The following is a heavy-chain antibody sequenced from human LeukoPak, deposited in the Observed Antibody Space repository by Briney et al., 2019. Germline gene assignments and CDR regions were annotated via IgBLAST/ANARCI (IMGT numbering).Heavy chain of an antibody. J-gene: IGHJ4*02. D-gene: IGHD2-2*01. CDR2: ISSSGSTI. Sequence: GGSLRLSCAASGFTFSSYEMNWVRQAPGKGLEWVSYISSSGSTIYYADSVKGRFTISRDNVKNSLYLQMNSLRAEDTAVYYCARDPAPLGYWGQGTLVTVSS. V-gene: IGHV3-48*03. CDR3: ARDPAPLGY. CDR1: GFTFSSYE.